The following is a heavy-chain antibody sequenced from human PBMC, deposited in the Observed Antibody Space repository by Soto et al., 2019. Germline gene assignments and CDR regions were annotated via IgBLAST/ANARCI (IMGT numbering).Heavy chain of an antibody. CDR1: GFSINHRY. J-gene: IGHJ4*02. V-gene: IGHV3-53*01. CDR2: IYGDGGT. CDR3: LSYS. Sequence: GGSLRLSCAASGFSINHRYMSWVRQPPGKGLEWLSIIYGDGGTYYADSVRGRFTSSRDMSKNTLYLQMNSLRVEDTAVYYCLSYSWGQGTLVTVSS.